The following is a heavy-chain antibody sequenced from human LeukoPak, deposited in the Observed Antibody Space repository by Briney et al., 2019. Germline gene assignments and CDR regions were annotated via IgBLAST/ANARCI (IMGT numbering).Heavy chain of an antibody. D-gene: IGHD6-13*01. J-gene: IGHJ4*02. CDR2: IYHSGST. CDR3: ARADSSSWPVNFDY. CDR1: GGSISSSNW. V-gene: IGHV4-4*02. Sequence: PSGTLSLTCAVSGGSISSSNWWSWVRQPPGKGLEWIGEIYHSGSTNYNPSLKSRVTISVDKSKNQFSLKLSSVTAADTAVYYCARADSSSWPVNFDYWGQGTLVTVSS.